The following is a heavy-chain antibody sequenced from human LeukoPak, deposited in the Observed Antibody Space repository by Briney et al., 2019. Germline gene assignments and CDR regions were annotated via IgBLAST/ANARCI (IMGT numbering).Heavy chain of an antibody. D-gene: IGHD1-26*01. J-gene: IGHJ4*02. CDR2: IWSDGTNE. Sequence: GGSLRLSCVASGFSFSTCAIHWVRQAPGTGLEWVAIIWSDGTNEKYANSVKGRFTISRDNFENTVYLQMNSLRAEDTAVYYCARASGTGSYILDYWGQGTLLTVSP. V-gene: IGHV3-33*01. CDR3: ARASGTGSYILDY. CDR1: GFSFSTCA.